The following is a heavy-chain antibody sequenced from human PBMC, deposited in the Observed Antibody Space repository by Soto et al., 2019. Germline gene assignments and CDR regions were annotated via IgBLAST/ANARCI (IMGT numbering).Heavy chain of an antibody. J-gene: IGHJ6*02. CDR2: IYSGGST. CDR3: AGEWGEGNWNDDYYYYAMDV. CDR1: GFTVSSNY. V-gene: IGHV3-66*01. D-gene: IGHD1-20*01. Sequence: GGSLRLSCAASGFTVSSNYMSWVRQAPGKGLEWVSVIYSGGSTYYADSVKGRFTISRHNSKNTLYHQMNILIAEDTAVYDCAGEWGEGNWNDDYYYYAMDVWGQGTTVTVSS.